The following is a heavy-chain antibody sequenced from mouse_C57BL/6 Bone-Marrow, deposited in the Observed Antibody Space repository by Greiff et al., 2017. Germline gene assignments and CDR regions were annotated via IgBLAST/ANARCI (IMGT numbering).Heavy chain of an antibody. V-gene: IGHV1-81*01. Sequence: VQLQQSGAELARPGASVKLSCKASGYTFTSYGISWVKQRTGQGLEWIGEIYPRSGNTYYTEKFKGKATLTADKSSSTAYMELRSLTSEDSAVYFCARSRGYDGYPYFDYWGQGTTLTVSS. CDR2: IYPRSGNT. CDR3: ARSRGYDGYPYFDY. CDR1: GYTFTSYG. J-gene: IGHJ2*01. D-gene: IGHD2-3*01.